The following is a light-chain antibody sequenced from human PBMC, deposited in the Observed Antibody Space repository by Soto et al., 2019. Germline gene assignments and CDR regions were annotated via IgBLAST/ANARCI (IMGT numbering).Light chain of an antibody. CDR3: AAWDDSLNGFV. CDR1: SSNIGSNT. Sequence: SVLTQPPSASGAPGRRVTISCSGSSSNIGSNTVNWYQQLPGTAPKLLIYTNNQRPSGVRDRFSGSRSGTSASLAISGLQSEDEADYYCAAWDDSLNGFVFGTGTKVTVL. V-gene: IGLV1-44*01. CDR2: TNN. J-gene: IGLJ1*01.